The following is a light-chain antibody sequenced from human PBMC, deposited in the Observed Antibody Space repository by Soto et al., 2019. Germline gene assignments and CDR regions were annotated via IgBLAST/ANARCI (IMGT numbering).Light chain of an antibody. V-gene: IGKV1D-12*01. CDR1: QVMSSW. Sequence: DIHMTQSPSSVSAAVGERFTITCRARQVMSSWLAWYQQKPGKAPKLLIFAASTLQSGVPSRFSGSGSRTDFTLTIASLPPEDIGTYYCQQTDTLPSTFGQGTRLEIK. J-gene: IGKJ5*01. CDR2: AAS. CDR3: QQTDTLPST.